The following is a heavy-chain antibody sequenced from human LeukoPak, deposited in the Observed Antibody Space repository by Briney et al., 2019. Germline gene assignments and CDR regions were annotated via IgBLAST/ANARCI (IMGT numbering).Heavy chain of an antibody. Sequence: GASVKVSCKASGGTFSSYAISWVRQAPGQGLEWMGGIIPIFGTANYAQKFQGRVTITADESTSTAYMELSSLRSEDTAVYYCAREIVVVPAAQSGEFDYWGQGTLVTVSS. CDR1: GGTFSSYA. CDR3: AREIVVVPAAQSGEFDY. V-gene: IGHV1-69*13. J-gene: IGHJ4*02. D-gene: IGHD2-2*01. CDR2: IIPIFGTA.